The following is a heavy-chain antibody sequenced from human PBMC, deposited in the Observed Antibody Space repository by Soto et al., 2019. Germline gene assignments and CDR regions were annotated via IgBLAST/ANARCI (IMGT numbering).Heavy chain of an antibody. J-gene: IGHJ4*02. V-gene: IGHV4-4*07. Sequence: QVQLQESGPGLVKPSETLSLTCTVSGGSITYYYWSWIRQPAGKGLEWIGHIYSNGSTNYSPSLMSQSTMSVEASHKQVPLKLRSVNAADTARYYCARDGWFGKLIYYSGYWGQGALVTVSP. CDR2: IYSNGST. CDR1: GGSITYYY. CDR3: ARDGWFGKLIYYSGY. D-gene: IGHD3-10*01.